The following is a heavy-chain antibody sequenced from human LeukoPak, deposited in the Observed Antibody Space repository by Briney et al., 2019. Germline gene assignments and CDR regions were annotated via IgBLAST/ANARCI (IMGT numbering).Heavy chain of an antibody. J-gene: IGHJ4*02. CDR2: IKLDGSEK. Sequence: PGGSLRLSCVASGFTFGKYWVSWVRQAPGKGLEWVANIKLDGSEKNYVDSVKGRFTISGDNTRNSLYLQMNSLRVEDTAVFYCARDQYDTWSRRGNFDSWGQGTLVIVSS. D-gene: IGHD3-3*01. CDR1: GFTFGKYW. V-gene: IGHV3-7*03. CDR3: ARDQYDTWSRRGNFDS.